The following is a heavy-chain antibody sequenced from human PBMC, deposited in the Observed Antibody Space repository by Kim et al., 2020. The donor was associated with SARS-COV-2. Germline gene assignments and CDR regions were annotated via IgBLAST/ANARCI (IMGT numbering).Heavy chain of an antibody. Sequence: ASVKVSCKASGYTFTSYGISWVRQAPGQGLEWMGWISAYNGNTNYAQKLQGRVTMTTDTSTSTAYMELRSLRSDDTAVYYCASISLGYDSSGYYPFDYWGQGILVTVSS. CDR1: GYTFTSYG. D-gene: IGHD3-22*01. J-gene: IGHJ4*02. V-gene: IGHV1-18*01. CDR3: ASISLGYDSSGYYPFDY. CDR2: ISAYNGNT.